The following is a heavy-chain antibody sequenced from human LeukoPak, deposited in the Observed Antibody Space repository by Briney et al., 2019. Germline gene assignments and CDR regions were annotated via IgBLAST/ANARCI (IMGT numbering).Heavy chain of an antibody. Sequence: PGGSLRLSCAASGFSFSSYGMNWVRQAPGKGLEWVSYISSSSSTIYYADSVKGRFTISRDNAKNSLYLQMNSLRAEDTAVYYCARAEMYSSATPFDYWGQGTLVTVSS. D-gene: IGHD6-25*01. CDR3: ARAEMYSSATPFDY. J-gene: IGHJ4*02. CDR2: ISSSSSTI. CDR1: GFSFSSYG. V-gene: IGHV3-48*01.